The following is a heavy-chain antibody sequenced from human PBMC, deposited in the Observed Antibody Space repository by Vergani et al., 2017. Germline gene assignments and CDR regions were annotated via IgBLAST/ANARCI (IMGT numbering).Heavy chain of an antibody. CDR1: GGSISSSSYY. D-gene: IGHD3-9*01. Sequence: QLQLQESGPGLVKPSETLSLTCTVSGGSISSSSYYWGWIRQPPGKGLEWIGSIYYSGSTYYNPSLKSRVTISVYTSKNQFSLKLSSVTAADTAVYYCARGDSIQTGPEAIAFDYWGQGTLVTVSS. CDR2: IYYSGST. V-gene: IGHV4-39*01. J-gene: IGHJ4*02. CDR3: ARGDSIQTGPEAIAFDY.